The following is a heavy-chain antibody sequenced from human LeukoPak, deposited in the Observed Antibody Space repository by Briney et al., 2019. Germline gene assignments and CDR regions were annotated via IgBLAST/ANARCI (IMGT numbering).Heavy chain of an antibody. J-gene: IGHJ5*02. CDR1: GFTFSSHD. CDR2: IGIAGDT. D-gene: IGHD2-2*01. CDR3: TRRVPGFSSGFDR. V-gene: IGHV3-13*01. Sequence: GGSLRLSCVASGFTFSSHDMHWVRQGIGKGLEWVSTIGIAGDTYYPGSVKGRFTISRENAKNSLYLQMNSLRVGDTAVYYCTRRVPGFSSGFDRWGQGTLVTVS.